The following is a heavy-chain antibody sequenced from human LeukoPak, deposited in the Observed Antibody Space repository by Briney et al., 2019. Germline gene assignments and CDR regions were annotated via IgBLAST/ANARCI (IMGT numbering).Heavy chain of an antibody. CDR3: ARQQGLQNLNFDY. Sequence: SVKVSCKASGYTFTSYYIHWVRQAPGQGLEWMGIINPIGGTTDYAQKFQGRVTMTRDTSTSTVYMELSSLRSEDTAVYYCARQQGLQNLNFDYWGQGTLVTVSS. CDR2: INPIGGTT. CDR1: GYTFTSYY. J-gene: IGHJ4*02. D-gene: IGHD4-11*01. V-gene: IGHV1-46*01.